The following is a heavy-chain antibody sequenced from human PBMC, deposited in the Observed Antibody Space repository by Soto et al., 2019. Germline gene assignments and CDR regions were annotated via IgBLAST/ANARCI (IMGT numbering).Heavy chain of an antibody. Sequence: ASVKVSCKASGYTFTSYGISWVRQAPGQGLEWMGGIIPIFGTANYAQKFQGRVTMTRNTSISTAYMELSSLRSEDAAVYYCARGSDYEYWFDPWGQGTLVTVSS. V-gene: IGHV1-8*02. D-gene: IGHD5-12*01. J-gene: IGHJ5*02. CDR3: ARGSDYEYWFDP. CDR2: IIPIFGTA. CDR1: GYTFTSYG.